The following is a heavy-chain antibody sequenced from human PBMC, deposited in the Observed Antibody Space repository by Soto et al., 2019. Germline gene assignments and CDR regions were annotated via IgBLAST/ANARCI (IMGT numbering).Heavy chain of an antibody. J-gene: IGHJ5*02. CDR2: IYHSGST. Sequence: QLQLQESGSGLVKPSQTLSLTCAVSGGSISSGGSSWSWIRQPPGKGLEYIGYIYHSGSTYYNPSLXXRXTXXIDRSKNQFSLKLNSVTAAATAMYYCARGSDWFGPWGQGTLVTVSS. V-gene: IGHV4-30-2*01. CDR1: GGSISSGGSS. CDR3: ARGSDWFGP.